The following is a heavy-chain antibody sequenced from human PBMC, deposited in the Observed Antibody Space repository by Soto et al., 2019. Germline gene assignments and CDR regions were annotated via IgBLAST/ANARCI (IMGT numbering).Heavy chain of an antibody. J-gene: IGHJ5*02. Sequence: SETLSLTCTLSGGSISSGGYSWSWIRQHPGKGLEWIGYIYYSGSTYYNPSLNSRVTISVDTSKNQFSLKLSSVTAAVTAVYYCASDYDYDSSGYSWGQGTLVTVSS. CDR1: GGSISSGGYS. CDR3: ASDYDYDSSGYS. V-gene: IGHV4-31*03. D-gene: IGHD3-22*01. CDR2: IYYSGST.